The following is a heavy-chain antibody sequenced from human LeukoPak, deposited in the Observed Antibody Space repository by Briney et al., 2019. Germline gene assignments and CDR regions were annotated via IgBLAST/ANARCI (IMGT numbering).Heavy chain of an antibody. CDR2: IWYDGSNK. D-gene: IGHD5-12*01. CDR1: GFTFNTYG. J-gene: IGHJ4*02. V-gene: IGHV3-33*01. Sequence: PGGSLRLSCAASGFTFNTYGMHWVRQAPGKGLEWVAVIWYDGSNKYYADSVKGRFTISRDNSKNTLYLQMNSLRAEDAAVYYCARETEVANTLYYFDYWGQGTLVTVSS. CDR3: ARETEVANTLYYFDY.